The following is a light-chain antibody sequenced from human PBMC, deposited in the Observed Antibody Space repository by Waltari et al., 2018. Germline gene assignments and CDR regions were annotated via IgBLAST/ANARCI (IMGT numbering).Light chain of an antibody. CDR2: AVS. CDR3: QQYRSLPLT. Sequence: DIQLTQTPSSLSASVGDRLTITCQASQDTGDSLTWFQHKPGTPPELLIYAVSRLDYGVPSRFTGSRSGTNYSFSITNLQPDDIATYFCQQYRSLPLTFGQGTK. J-gene: IGKJ2*01. CDR1: QDTGDS. V-gene: IGKV1-33*01.